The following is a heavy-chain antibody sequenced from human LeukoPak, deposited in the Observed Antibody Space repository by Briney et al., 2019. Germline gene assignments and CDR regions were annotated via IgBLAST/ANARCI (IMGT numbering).Heavy chain of an antibody. CDR3: ARDRRVLGSSSRGYFDY. V-gene: IGHV1-18*01. CDR2: ISAYNGYT. Sequence: ASVKVSCKASGYTFTNYGISWVRQAPGQGLEWMGWISAYNGYTDYAQKLQFRVTMTTDTSTSTAYMELRSLRSDDTAVYYCARDRRVLGSSSRGYFDYWGQGTLVTVSS. J-gene: IGHJ4*02. CDR1: GYTFTNYG. D-gene: IGHD6-13*01.